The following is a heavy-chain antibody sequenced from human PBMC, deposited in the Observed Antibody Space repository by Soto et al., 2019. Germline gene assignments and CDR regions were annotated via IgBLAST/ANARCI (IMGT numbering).Heavy chain of an antibody. CDR1: GGSFSGYY. CDR3: ARRRSRKYYYGSGSYYNHNWFDS. CDR2: INHSGST. D-gene: IGHD3-10*01. J-gene: IGHJ5*01. Sequence: LSLTCAVYGGSFSGYYWSWIRQPPGKGLEWIGEINHSGSTNYNPSLKSRVTISVDTSKNQFSLRLSSVTAADTAVYYCARRRSRKYYYGSGSYYNHNWFDSWGQGTLVTVSS. V-gene: IGHV4-34*01.